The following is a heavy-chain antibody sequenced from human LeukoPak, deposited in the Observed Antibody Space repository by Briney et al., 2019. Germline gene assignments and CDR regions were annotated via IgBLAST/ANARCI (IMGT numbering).Heavy chain of an antibody. D-gene: IGHD5-18*01. J-gene: IGHJ4*02. Sequence: GVSLNISCKGSGYSVTSYWIGWVRPMPGTGLEWMGIIYPGDSDTRYSPSFQGQVTISADKSISTAYLQWSSLKASDTAMYYCASALRGYSYGFDYWGQGTLVTVSS. CDR1: GYSVTSYW. V-gene: IGHV5-51*01. CDR2: IYPGDSDT. CDR3: ASALRGYSYGFDY.